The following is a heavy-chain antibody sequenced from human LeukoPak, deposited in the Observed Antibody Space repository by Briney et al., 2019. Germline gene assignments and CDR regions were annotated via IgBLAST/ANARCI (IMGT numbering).Heavy chain of an antibody. Sequence: EPGGSLRLSCAASGFTFSSYWMNWARQAPGKGLEWVASINHNGNVNYYVDSVEGRFIISRDNVKNSLYLQMNSLRAEDTAVYYCARDVVATTNLFNYWGQGTLVTVSS. V-gene: IGHV3-7*03. J-gene: IGHJ4*02. CDR1: GFTFSSYW. CDR3: ARDVVATTNLFNY. D-gene: IGHD2-15*01. CDR2: INHNGNVN.